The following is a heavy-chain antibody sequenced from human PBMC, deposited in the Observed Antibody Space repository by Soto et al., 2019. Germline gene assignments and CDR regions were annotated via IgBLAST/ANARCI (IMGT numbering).Heavy chain of an antibody. V-gene: IGHV3-33*01. D-gene: IGHD2-2*02. CDR1: GFTFSSYG. Sequence: GESLKISCAASGFTFSSYGMHWVRQAPGKGLEWVAVIWYDGSNKYYADSVKGRFTISRDNSKNTLYLQMNSLRAEDTAVYYCARGEDCSSTSCHIDYWGQGTLVTVSS. CDR3: ARGEDCSSTSCHIDY. J-gene: IGHJ4*02. CDR2: IWYDGSNK.